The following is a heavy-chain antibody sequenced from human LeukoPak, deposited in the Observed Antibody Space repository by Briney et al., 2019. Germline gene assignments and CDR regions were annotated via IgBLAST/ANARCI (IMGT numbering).Heavy chain of an antibody. CDR1: GGSISSYY. D-gene: IGHD4-17*01. Sequence: SETLSLTCTVSGGSISSYYWSWIRQPPGQGLEWIGYIYYSGSTNYNPSLKSRVTISVDTSKNQFSLKLSSVTAADTAVYYCARHYYGDYYFDYWGQGTLVTVSS. CDR2: IYYSGST. J-gene: IGHJ4*02. V-gene: IGHV4-59*08. CDR3: ARHYYGDYYFDY.